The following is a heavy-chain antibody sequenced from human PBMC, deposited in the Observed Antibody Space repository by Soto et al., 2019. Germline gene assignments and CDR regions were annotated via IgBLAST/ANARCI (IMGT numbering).Heavy chain of an antibody. CDR3: ARVGGSATNEADV. J-gene: IGHJ6*02. D-gene: IGHD3-10*01. V-gene: IGHV4-34*01. CDR2: NNYSGGI. CDR1: GGSFSGFY. Sequence: SETLSLTCAVHGGSFSGFYWTWIRQPPGKGLEWIGENNYSGGINYNPSLKSRVTISVDASKSQFSLKLSSMTAADTAIYYCARVGGSATNEADVWGQGTTVTVSS.